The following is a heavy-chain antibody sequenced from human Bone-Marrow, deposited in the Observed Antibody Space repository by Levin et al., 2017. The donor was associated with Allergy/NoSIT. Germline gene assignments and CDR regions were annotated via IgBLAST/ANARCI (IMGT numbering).Heavy chain of an antibody. CDR3: ERAHCSSTNCYSFDYNWFDP. D-gene: IGHD2-2*01. CDR1: GGSFNNYY. CDR2: INHSGST. J-gene: IGHJ5*02. V-gene: IGHV4-34*01. Sequence: SETLSLTCAIYGGSFNNYYWSWIRQPPGKGLEWIGEINHSGSTNYNSYLKSRVTMSVDTSKNQFSLRLTTVTAADTAVYCCERAHCSSTNCYSFDYNWFDPWGHGNLVIVSS.